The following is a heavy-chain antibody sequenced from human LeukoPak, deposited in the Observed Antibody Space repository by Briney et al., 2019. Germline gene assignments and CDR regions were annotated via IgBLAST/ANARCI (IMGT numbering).Heavy chain of an antibody. D-gene: IGHD6-19*01. CDR2: IYYSGST. CDR3: AREAVAMSGTPYWYFDL. J-gene: IGHJ2*01. CDR1: GGSISSGGYY. V-gene: IGHV4-31*03. Sequence: SQTLSLTCTVSGGSISSGGYYWSWIRQHPGKGLEWIGYIYYSGSTDYNPSLKSRVTMSRDTSKNQFSLKVTSVTAADTAVYYCAREAVAMSGTPYWYFDLWGRGTLVTVSS.